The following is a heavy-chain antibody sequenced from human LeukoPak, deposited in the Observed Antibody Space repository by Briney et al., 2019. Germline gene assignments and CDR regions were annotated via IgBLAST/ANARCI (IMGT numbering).Heavy chain of an antibody. J-gene: IGHJ4*02. V-gene: IGHV3-21*01. Sequence: PGGSLRLSCAASGFTFSSYSMNWVRQAPGKGLEWVSSISSSSSYIYYADSVKGRFTISRDNAKDSLYLQMNSLRAEDTAVYYCAKSFTMIVVVITVYWGQGTLVTVSS. D-gene: IGHD3-22*01. CDR2: ISSSSSYI. CDR3: AKSFTMIVVVITVY. CDR1: GFTFSSYS.